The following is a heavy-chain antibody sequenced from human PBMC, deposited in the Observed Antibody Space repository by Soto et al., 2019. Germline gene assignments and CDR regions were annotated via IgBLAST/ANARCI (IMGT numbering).Heavy chain of an antibody. Sequence: EVQLVESGGGLVQPGGSLRLSCAASGFTFSSYSMSWVRQAPGKGLEWVSYISSSSSIYYADSVKGRFTISRDYAQNSLYLQMNSLRAEDTAVYYCARGGVVPAATAYYFDYWGQGTLVTVSS. D-gene: IGHD2-2*01. J-gene: IGHJ4*02. V-gene: IGHV3-48*01. CDR3: ARGGVVPAATAYYFDY. CDR1: GFTFSSYS. CDR2: ISSSSSI.